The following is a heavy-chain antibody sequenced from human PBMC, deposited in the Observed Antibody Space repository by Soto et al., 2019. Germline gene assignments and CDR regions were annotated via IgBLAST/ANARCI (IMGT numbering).Heavy chain of an antibody. J-gene: IGHJ4*02. CDR3: SSANKFYYILPDY. V-gene: IGHV1-8*01. D-gene: IGHD3-9*01. CDR1: GYTFTSYD. CDR2: MNQNSGNT. Sequence: QVQLVQSGAEVKKPGASVQVSCKASGYTFTSYDINWVRQATGQGREWMGWMNQNSGNTGYAQKFQGRVTMTRNNYISTAYMELSSLRSEETAVYYCSSANKFYYILPDYWGQGTLVTVSS.